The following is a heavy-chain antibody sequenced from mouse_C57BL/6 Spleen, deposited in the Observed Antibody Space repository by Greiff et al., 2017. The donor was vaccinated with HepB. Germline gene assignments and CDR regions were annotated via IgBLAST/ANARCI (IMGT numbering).Heavy chain of an antibody. J-gene: IGHJ2*01. CDR1: GYTVGVWG. V-gene: IGHV1-15*01. CDR2: IDPETGGT. D-gene: IGHD2-3*01. Sequence: GQRRQAGAGRGRGGAAGGRGGEGSGYTVGVWGREGVDATPVHGLEWIGAIDPETGGTAYNQKFKGKAILTADKSSSTAYMELRSLTSEDSAVYCCTRDGYYGVDYWGQGTTLTVSS. CDR3: TRDGYYGVDY.